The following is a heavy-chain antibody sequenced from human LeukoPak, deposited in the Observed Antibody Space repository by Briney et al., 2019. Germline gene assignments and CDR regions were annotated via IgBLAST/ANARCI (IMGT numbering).Heavy chain of an antibody. CDR1: GGSISGYY. J-gene: IGHJ4*02. CDR2: IYTSGST. V-gene: IGHV4-4*07. Sequence: SETLSLTCTVSGGSISGYYWSWIRQPAGKGLEWIGRIYTSGSTNYNPSLKSRVTMSEDTSKNQFSLKLSSVTAADTAVYYCARGVINWFNYFDYWGQGTLVTVSS. CDR3: ARGVINWFNYFDY. D-gene: IGHD1-20*01.